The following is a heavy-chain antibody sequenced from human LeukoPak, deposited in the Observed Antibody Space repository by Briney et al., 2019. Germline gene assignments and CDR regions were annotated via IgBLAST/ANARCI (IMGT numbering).Heavy chain of an antibody. CDR2: ISGSGGST. Sequence: GGSQRLSCAASGFTFSNAWMNWVRQAPGKGLEWVSAISGSGGSTYYADSVKGRFTISRDNSKNTLYLQMNSLRAEDTAVYYCAKDKHIVVVTAIDWGQGTLVTVSS. CDR1: GFTFSNAW. CDR3: AKDKHIVVVTAID. D-gene: IGHD2-21*02. J-gene: IGHJ4*02. V-gene: IGHV3-23*01.